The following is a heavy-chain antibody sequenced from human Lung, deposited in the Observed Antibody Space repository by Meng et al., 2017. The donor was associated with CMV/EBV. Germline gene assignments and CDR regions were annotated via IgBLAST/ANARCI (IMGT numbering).Heavy chain of an antibody. V-gene: IGHV5-51*01. CDR2: IYPGDSDT. Sequence: GESLKISCKGSGYSFTSYWIGWVRQMPGKGLEWMGIIYPGDSDTRYSPSFQGQVTISADKSISTAYLQWSSLKASDTAMYYCARSFYDFWSGYTDYYYGMDFWGQGTXVTVSS. CDR1: GYSFTSYW. D-gene: IGHD3-3*01. J-gene: IGHJ6*02. CDR3: ARSFYDFWSGYTDYYYGMDF.